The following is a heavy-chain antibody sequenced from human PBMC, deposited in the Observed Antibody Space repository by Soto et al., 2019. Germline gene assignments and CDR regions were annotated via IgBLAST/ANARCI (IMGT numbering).Heavy chain of an antibody. Sequence: SETLSLTCAVSGYSISIGYYWGWIRQPPGKGLEWIGSIYHSGSTYYNPSLKSRVTISVDTSKNQFSLKLSSVTAADTAVYYCARGXDYYDSSGPITSRYFDYWGQGTLVTVSS. CDR3: ARGXDYYDSSGPITSRYFDY. D-gene: IGHD3-22*01. V-gene: IGHV4-38-2*01. J-gene: IGHJ4*02. CDR2: IYHSGST. CDR1: GYSISIGYY.